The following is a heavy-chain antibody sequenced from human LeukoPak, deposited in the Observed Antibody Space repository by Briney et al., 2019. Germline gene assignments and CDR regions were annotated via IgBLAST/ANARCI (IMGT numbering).Heavy chain of an antibody. CDR2: ISGSGGNT. J-gene: IGHJ3*02. V-gene: IGHV3-23*01. CDR3: AKGLGYCSGGSCSYAFDI. D-gene: IGHD2-15*01. CDR1: GFTFNSYA. Sequence: GGSLRLSCAASGFTFNSYAMSWVRQAPGKGLEWVSTISGSGGNTYYADFVKGRFTISRDNSKNTLYLQMNSLRAEDTALYYCAKGLGYCSGGSCSYAFDIWGQGTMVTVSS.